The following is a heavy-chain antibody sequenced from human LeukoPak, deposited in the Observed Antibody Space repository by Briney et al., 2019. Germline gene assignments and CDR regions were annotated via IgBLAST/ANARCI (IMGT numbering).Heavy chain of an antibody. V-gene: IGHV4-59*01. CDR2: IYYSGIT. CDR3: ARDSRSGDAFDI. CDR1: GGSISSYY. J-gene: IGHJ3*02. D-gene: IGHD1-26*01. Sequence: KSSETLSLTCTVSGGSISSYYWSWIRQPPGKGLEGIGYIYYSGITNYNPSLKSRVTISVDTSKNQFSLKLSSVTAADTAVYYCARDSRSGDAFDIWGQGTMVTVSS.